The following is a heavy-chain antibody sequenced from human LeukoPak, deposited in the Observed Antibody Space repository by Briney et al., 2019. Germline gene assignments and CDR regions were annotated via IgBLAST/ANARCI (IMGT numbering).Heavy chain of an antibody. V-gene: IGHV1-18*01. CDR1: AYSFSNYG. J-gene: IGHJ5*02. Sequence: ASVKVSCKASAYSFSNYGISLVRQAPGQGLEWMGWITGYNGDTKYAELLQGRLIMTTDTSTTTVYMELRSLRSDDTAVYYCARDGYYGPWSLTQNWLDLWGQGTLVTVSS. D-gene: IGHD3-10*01. CDR3: ARDGYYGPWSLTQNWLDL. CDR2: ITGYNGDT.